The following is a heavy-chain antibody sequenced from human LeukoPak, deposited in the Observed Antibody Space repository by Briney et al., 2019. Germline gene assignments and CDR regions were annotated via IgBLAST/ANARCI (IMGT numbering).Heavy chain of an antibody. CDR1: GFTFSSYS. CDR3: AREYYDSSGYQSYYFDY. V-gene: IGHV3-21*01. CDR2: ISSSSSYI. D-gene: IGHD3-22*01. Sequence: PGGSLRLSCAASGFTFSSYSMNWVRQAPGKGLEWVSSISSSSSYIYYADSVKGRFTISRDNAKNSLYLQMNSLRAEDTAVYHCAREYYDSSGYQSYYFDYWGQGTLVTVSS. J-gene: IGHJ4*02.